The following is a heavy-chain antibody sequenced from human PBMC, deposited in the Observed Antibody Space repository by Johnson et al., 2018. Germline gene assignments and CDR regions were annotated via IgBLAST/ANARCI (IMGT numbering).Heavy chain of an antibody. V-gene: IGHV3-9*01. CDR1: GFTFDDYA. CDR2: ISWNSGRI. J-gene: IGHJ3*02. CDR3: AGVDYGDYVGDDAFDI. D-gene: IGHD4-17*01. Sequence: VQLVESGGGLVQPGRSLRLSCAASGFTFDDYAMHWVRQAPGKGLEWVSGISWNSGRIGYADSVKGRFTISRDNAKNSLYLQMNSLRAEDTAVYYCAGVDYGDYVGDDAFDIWGQGTMVTVSS.